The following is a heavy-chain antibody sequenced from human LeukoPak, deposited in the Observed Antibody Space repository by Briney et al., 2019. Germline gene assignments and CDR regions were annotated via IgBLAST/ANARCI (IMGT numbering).Heavy chain of an antibody. CDR2: IYPSDSDT. CDR3: ARRYGRGSYYRGGDAFDI. Sequence: GESLKISCKGSGYSFTSYWIGWVRQMPGKGLECMGIIYPSDSDTRYSPSFQGQVTISADKSISTAYLQWSSLKASDTAMYYCARRYGRGSYYRGGDAFDIWGQGTMVTVSS. V-gene: IGHV5-51*01. CDR1: GYSFTSYW. J-gene: IGHJ3*02. D-gene: IGHD1-26*01.